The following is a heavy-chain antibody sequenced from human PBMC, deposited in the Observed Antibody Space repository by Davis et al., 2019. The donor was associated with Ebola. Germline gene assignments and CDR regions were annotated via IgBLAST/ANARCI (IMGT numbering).Heavy chain of an antibody. V-gene: IGHV3-53*01. CDR3: AREYSSSWDYYFDY. D-gene: IGHD6-13*01. Sequence: PGGSLRLSCAASGFTVSSNYMSWVRQAPGKGLAWVSVIYSGGSTYYADSVKGRFTISRDNSKNTLYLQMNSLRAEDTAVYYCAREYSSSWDYYFDYWGQGTLVTVSS. J-gene: IGHJ4*02. CDR1: GFTVSSNY. CDR2: IYSGGST.